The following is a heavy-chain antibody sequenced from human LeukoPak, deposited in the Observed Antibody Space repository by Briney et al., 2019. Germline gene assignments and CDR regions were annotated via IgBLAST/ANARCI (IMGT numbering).Heavy chain of an antibody. CDR3: AKDGKWESVS. J-gene: IGHJ5*02. V-gene: IGHV3-30*02. CDR1: GFTFS. CDR2: IRHDGTDH. D-gene: IGHD1-26*01. Sequence: GVSLRLSCVGSGFTFSVHWVRQVPGEGLGWRTFIRHDGTDHHYAHSVRGRFTISRDKSKNTVYLQMNSMRPDDTALYYCAKDGKWESVSWGQGTLVTVSS.